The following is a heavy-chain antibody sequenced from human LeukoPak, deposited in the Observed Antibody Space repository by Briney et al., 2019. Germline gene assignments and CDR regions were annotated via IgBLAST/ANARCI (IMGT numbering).Heavy chain of an antibody. D-gene: IGHD3-10*01. CDR1: GGSISSYY. J-gene: IGHJ4*02. Sequence: SETLSLTCTVSGGSISSYYWSWIRQPPGKGLEWIGYIYYSGSTNYNPSLKSRVTISVDTSKNQFSLKLSSVTAADTAVYYCARDRGGYYYGSGSYFDYWGQGTLVTVSS. CDR3: ARDRGGYYYGSGSYFDY. V-gene: IGHV4-59*01. CDR2: IYYSGST.